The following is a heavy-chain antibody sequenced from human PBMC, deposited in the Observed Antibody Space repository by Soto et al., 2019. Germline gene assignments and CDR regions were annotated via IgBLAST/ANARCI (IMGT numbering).Heavy chain of an antibody. Sequence: QVQLVQSGAEVKKPGSSVKVSCKASGGTFSSYAISWVRQAPGQGLEWMGGIIPIFGTANYAQKFQGRVTITADESTSTADMELSSLRSEDTAVYYCARDTARDYDILTGKAPPYYYYYGMDVWGQGTTVTVSS. V-gene: IGHV1-69*01. D-gene: IGHD3-9*01. CDR1: GGTFSSYA. J-gene: IGHJ6*02. CDR2: IIPIFGTA. CDR3: ARDTARDYDILTGKAPPYYYYYGMDV.